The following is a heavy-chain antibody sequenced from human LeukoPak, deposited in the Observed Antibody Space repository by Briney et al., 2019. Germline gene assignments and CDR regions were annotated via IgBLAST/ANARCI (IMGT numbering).Heavy chain of an antibody. Sequence: PGGSLRLSCAASGFTFSSYGMHWVRQPPGKGLEWVAVIWNEGSNKYYADSVKGRFTISRDNAKNSLYLQMNSLRAEDTAVYYCARVVQAPMVRGVIFPGHRYGMDVWGQGTTVTVSS. CDR3: ARVVQAPMVRGVIFPGHRYGMDV. CDR2: IWNEGSNK. CDR1: GFTFSSYG. D-gene: IGHD3-10*01. V-gene: IGHV3-33*01. J-gene: IGHJ6*02.